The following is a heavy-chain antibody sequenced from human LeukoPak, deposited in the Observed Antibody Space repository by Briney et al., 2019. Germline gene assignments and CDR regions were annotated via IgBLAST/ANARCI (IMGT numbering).Heavy chain of an antibody. V-gene: IGHV3-11*01. CDR1: GFTFSDYS. J-gene: IGHJ4*02. D-gene: IGHD6-19*01. CDR2: ISSRGRTI. Sequence: PGGSLRLSCAASGFTFSDYSMSWIRQAPGKGLEWVSYISSRGRTIYYADSVKGRFTISRDNAKNSLYLQMNSLRAEDTALYYCAKDILETVAGLFDYWGQGTLVTVSS. CDR3: AKDILETVAGLFDY.